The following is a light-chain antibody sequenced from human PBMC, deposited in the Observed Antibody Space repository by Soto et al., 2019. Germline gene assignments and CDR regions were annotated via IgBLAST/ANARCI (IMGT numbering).Light chain of an antibody. CDR1: QSIRKD. Sequence: DIQMTQSPSTLSASVGDRVTITCRASQSIRKDLGWYQVKPGKAPKLLIYKASTLKSGVPSRFSGSGSGTEFTLTISSLQPDDFATYYCQHYNSYSEAFGQGTKVDIK. CDR2: KAS. J-gene: IGKJ1*01. CDR3: QHYNSYSEA. V-gene: IGKV1-5*03.